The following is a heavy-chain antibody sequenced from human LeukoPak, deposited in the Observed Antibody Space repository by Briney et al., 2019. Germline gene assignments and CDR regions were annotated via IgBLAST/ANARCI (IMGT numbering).Heavy chain of an antibody. J-gene: IGHJ5*02. Sequence: GASVKVSCKASGYTFTSYYMHWVRQASGQGLEWMGIINPSGGSTSYAQKFQGRVTMTRDMSTSIVHMELSSLRSEDTAVYYCARTYYYDSSGYSGLDPWGQGTLVTVSS. CDR2: INPSGGST. CDR3: ARTYYYDSSGYSGLDP. CDR1: GYTFTSYY. V-gene: IGHV1-46*01. D-gene: IGHD3-22*01.